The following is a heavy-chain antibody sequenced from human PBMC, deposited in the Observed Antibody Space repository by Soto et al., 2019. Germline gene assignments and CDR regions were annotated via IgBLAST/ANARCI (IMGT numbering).Heavy chain of an antibody. Sequence: QITLKESGPTLVKPTQTLTLTCTFSGFSLSTSGVGVGWIRQPPGKALEWLALIYWNDDKRYSPSLKRRLTITKDTSKNQVVLTMTNMDPVDTATYYCAHTLQWLDGGYFDYWGQGTLVTVSS. V-gene: IGHV2-5*01. J-gene: IGHJ4*02. CDR2: IYWNDDK. CDR1: GFSLSTSGVG. D-gene: IGHD6-19*01. CDR3: AHTLQWLDGGYFDY.